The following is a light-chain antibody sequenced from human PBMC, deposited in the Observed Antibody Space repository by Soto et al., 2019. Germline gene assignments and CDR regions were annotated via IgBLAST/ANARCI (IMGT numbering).Light chain of an antibody. Sequence: AALTQPASVSGSAGQSITISCSGTSSDVGGYNYVSWYQQHPGKDPKLMIYEVSNRPSGVSNSFSGSKSGNTASLTIYGLQAEDEADYYCSSYTRSSTLVFRGGTTVTVL. J-gene: IGLJ2*01. V-gene: IGLV2-14*01. CDR3: SSYTRSSTLV. CDR1: SSDVGGYNY. CDR2: EVS.